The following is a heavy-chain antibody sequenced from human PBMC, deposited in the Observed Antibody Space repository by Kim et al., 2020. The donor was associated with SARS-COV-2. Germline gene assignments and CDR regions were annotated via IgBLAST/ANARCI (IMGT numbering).Heavy chain of an antibody. CDR3: ARGYSSSHSWFDP. D-gene: IGHD6-13*01. CDR2: IYYSGST. V-gene: IGHV4-59*01. Sequence: SETLSLTCTVSGGSISSYYWSWIRQPPGKGLEWIGYIYYSGSTNYNPSLKSRVTISVDTSKNQFSLKLSSVTAADTAVYYCARGYSSSHSWFDPWGQGTLVTVSS. J-gene: IGHJ5*02. CDR1: GGSISSYY.